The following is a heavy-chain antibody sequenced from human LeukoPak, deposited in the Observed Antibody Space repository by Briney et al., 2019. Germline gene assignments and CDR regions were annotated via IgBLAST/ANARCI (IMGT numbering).Heavy chain of an antibody. Sequence: SETLSLTCTVSGGSISSSSYYWGWLRQPPGKGLEWIGSISYSGSTYYNPSLKSRVTISVDTSKNQFSLKLSSVTAADTAVYYCARCYGSGSYYNGGWFDPWGQGTLVTVSS. CDR1: GGSISSSSYY. D-gene: IGHD3-10*01. CDR3: ARCYGSGSYYNGGWFDP. J-gene: IGHJ5*02. CDR2: ISYSGST. V-gene: IGHV4-39*07.